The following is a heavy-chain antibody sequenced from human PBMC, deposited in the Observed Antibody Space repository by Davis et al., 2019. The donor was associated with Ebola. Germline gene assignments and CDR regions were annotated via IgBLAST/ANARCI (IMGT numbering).Heavy chain of an antibody. D-gene: IGHD6-19*01. J-gene: IGHJ4*02. CDR3: ATTPQYSSGQNKPFDY. CDR1: GFSVSDKY. Sequence: GESLKISCAASGFSVSDKYMSWVRQAPGKGLEWVSVIYRDGRMYHADSVKGRFTISRDNSKNTVYLQINSLRAEDTAVYYCATTPQYSSGQNKPFDYWGQGTLVTVSS. V-gene: IGHV3-66*01. CDR2: IYRDGRM.